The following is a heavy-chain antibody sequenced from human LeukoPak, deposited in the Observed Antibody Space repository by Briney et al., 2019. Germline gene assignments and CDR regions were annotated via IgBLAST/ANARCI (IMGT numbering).Heavy chain of an antibody. Sequence: ASVKVSCKASGYTFTSYGIAWVRQAPGQGLQWMGWISANNGDTSYSQKLQGRVTMTTDTSTNTAYMELRSLRSDDTAVYYCARVASYYDFWSGYPPSNRYGMDVWGQGTTVTVSS. V-gene: IGHV1-18*01. D-gene: IGHD3-3*01. CDR3: ARVASYYDFWSGYPPSNRYGMDV. CDR2: ISANNGDT. J-gene: IGHJ6*02. CDR1: GYTFTSYG.